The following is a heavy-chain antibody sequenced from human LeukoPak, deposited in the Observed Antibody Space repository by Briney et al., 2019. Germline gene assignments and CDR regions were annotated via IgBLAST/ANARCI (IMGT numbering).Heavy chain of an antibody. J-gene: IGHJ4*02. Sequence: GGSLRLSCAASGFTFSSYDMHWVRQAAGKGLEWVSAIGTAGDTYYPGSVKGRFTISRENAKNSLYLQMNSLRAGDTAVYYCARGYYYGLGSGHLDYWGQGTLVTVSS. CDR2: IGTAGDT. CDR3: ARGYYYGLGSGHLDY. CDR1: GFTFSSYD. V-gene: IGHV3-13*01. D-gene: IGHD3-10*01.